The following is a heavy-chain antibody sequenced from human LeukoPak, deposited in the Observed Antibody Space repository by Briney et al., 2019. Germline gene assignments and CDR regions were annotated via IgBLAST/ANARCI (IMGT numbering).Heavy chain of an antibody. D-gene: IGHD2-15*01. J-gene: IGHJ6*02. V-gene: IGHV4-59*01. CDR2: IYYSGST. Sequence: SETLSLTCTVSGASISTYYWCWIRQSPGKGLEWIGYIYYSGSTNYNPSLKSRVTISVDTSKNQLSLKLSSVTAADTAVYYCARTLYCSGGSCSPGYYYGMDVWGQGTTVTVSS. CDR1: GASISTYY. CDR3: ARTLYCSGGSCSPGYYYGMDV.